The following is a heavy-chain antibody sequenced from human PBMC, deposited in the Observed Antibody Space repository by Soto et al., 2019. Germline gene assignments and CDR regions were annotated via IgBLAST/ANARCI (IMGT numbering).Heavy chain of an antibody. Sequence: GSLRLSCAASGFTFSRYWMSWVRQAPGKGLEWVANIKQDGSESYYVDSVKGRFTISRDNAKNSLYVQMNSLRVEDTAVYYCARDTGFGFDYWGQGTLVTVSS. CDR1: GFTFSRYW. D-gene: IGHD3-10*01. V-gene: IGHV3-7*01. CDR2: IKQDGSES. CDR3: ARDTGFGFDY. J-gene: IGHJ4*02.